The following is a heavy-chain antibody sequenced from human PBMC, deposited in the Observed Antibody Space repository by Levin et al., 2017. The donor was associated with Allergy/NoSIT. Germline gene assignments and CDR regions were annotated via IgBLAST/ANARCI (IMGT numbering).Heavy chain of an antibody. D-gene: IGHD5-18*01. CDR3: TTGTWIQLWLADY. CDR2: IKSKTDGGTT. CDR1: GFAFSNAW. V-gene: IGHV3-15*01. J-gene: IGHJ4*01. Sequence: GGSLRLSCAASGFAFSNAWMSWVRQAPGKGLEWVGHIKSKTDGGTTDYAAPVKGRFTISRDDSKNMLYLQMNSLKTEDTAVYYCTTGTWIQLWLADYWGHGTLVTVSS.